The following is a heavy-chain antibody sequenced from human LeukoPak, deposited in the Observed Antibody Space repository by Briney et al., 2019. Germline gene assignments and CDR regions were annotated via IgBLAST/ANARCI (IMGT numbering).Heavy chain of an antibody. CDR1: GFTFSSYS. CDR3: ARAFTYSSSWPPFDY. Sequence: GGSLRLSCAASGFTFSSYSMNWVRQAPGKGLEWDSVIYSGGSTYYADSVKGRFTISRDNSKNTLYLQMNSLRAEDTAVYYCARAFTYSSSWPPFDYWGQGTLVTVSS. V-gene: IGHV3-66*01. D-gene: IGHD6-13*01. CDR2: IYSGGST. J-gene: IGHJ4*02.